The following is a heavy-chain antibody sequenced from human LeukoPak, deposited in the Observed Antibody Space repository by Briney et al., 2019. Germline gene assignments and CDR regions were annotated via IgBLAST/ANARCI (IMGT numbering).Heavy chain of an antibody. CDR2: IYHSGST. J-gene: IGHJ4*02. V-gene: IGHV4-30-2*01. D-gene: IGHD2-2*01. CDR1: GGSISSGGYY. CDR3: ARSPPSSWSSSSPFDY. Sequence: SETLSLTCTVSGGSISSGGYYWSWIRQPPGKGLEWIGYIYHSGSTYYNPSLKSRVTVSVDRSKNQFSLKLSSVTAADTAVYYCARSPPSSWSSSSPFDYWGQGTLVTVSS.